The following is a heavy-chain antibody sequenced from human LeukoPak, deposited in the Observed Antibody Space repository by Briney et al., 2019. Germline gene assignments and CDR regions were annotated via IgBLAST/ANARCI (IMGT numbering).Heavy chain of an antibody. V-gene: IGHV1-69*05. CDR2: IIPIFGTA. D-gene: IGHD6-19*01. CDR1: GGTFSSYA. CDR3: ARGGSSGWYTDI. J-gene: IGHJ3*02. Sequence: SVKVSCKASGGTFSSYAISWVRQAPGQGLEWMGRIIPIFGTANYAQKFQGRVTITTDESTSTAYMELSSLRSEDAAVYYCARGGSSGWYTDIWGQGTMVTVSS.